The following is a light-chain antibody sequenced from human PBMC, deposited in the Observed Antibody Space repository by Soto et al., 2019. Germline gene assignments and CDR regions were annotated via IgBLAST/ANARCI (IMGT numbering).Light chain of an antibody. V-gene: IGLV2-14*01. Sequence: QSVLTQPASVSGSPGQSITISCTGTSSDVGGYNYVSWYQQHPGKAPKLMIYEVSNRPSGVSNRFSVSKSANTASLTISGLQAEDEADYYCSSYSSSNTAVFGTGTKVTVL. CDR1: SSDVGGYNY. J-gene: IGLJ1*01. CDR2: EVS. CDR3: SSYSSSNTAV.